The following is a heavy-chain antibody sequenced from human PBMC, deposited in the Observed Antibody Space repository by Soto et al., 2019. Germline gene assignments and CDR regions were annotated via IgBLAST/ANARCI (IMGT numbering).Heavy chain of an antibody. CDR3: ARQGIVLMVYAGGFDY. CDR1: GGSISSSSYY. D-gene: IGHD2-8*01. J-gene: IGHJ4*02. V-gene: IGHV4-39*01. CDR2: IYYSGST. Sequence: LSLTCTVSGGSISSSSYYWGWIRQPPGKGLEWIGSIYYSGSTYYNPSLKSRVTISVDTSKNQFSLKLSSVTAADTAVYYCARQGIVLMVYAGGFDYCGQGTLVTVSS.